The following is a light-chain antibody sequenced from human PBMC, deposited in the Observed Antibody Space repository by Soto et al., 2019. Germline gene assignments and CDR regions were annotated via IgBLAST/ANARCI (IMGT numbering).Light chain of an antibody. J-gene: IGLJ2*01. Sequence: QSALTQPASVSWSPGQSLTISCTGTSSDVGAYNFVSWYQQHPGKAPKLMIYDVTNRPSGVSSRFSGSKSGNTASLAISGLQAEDEADYYCSSYTTSNTLVFGGGTKLTVL. CDR2: DVT. CDR3: SSYTTSNTLV. V-gene: IGLV2-14*03. CDR1: SSDVGAYNF.